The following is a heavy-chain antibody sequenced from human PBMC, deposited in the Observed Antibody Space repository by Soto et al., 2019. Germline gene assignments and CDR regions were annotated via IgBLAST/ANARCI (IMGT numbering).Heavy chain of an antibody. CDR3: ARVSSWLGPQYYYGMDV. CDR1: GDSVSSNSAA. CDR2: TYYRSKWYN. Sequence: PSQTLSLTCAISGDSVSSNSAAWNWIRQSPSRGLEWLGRTYYRSKWYNDYAVSVKSRITINPDTSKNQFSLQLNSVTPEDTAVYYCARVSSWLGPQYYYGMDVWGQGTTVTVSS. J-gene: IGHJ6*02. V-gene: IGHV6-1*01. D-gene: IGHD6-13*01.